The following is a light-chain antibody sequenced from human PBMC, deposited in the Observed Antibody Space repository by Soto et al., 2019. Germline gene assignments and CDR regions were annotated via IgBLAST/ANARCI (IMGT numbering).Light chain of an antibody. V-gene: IGKV3-15*01. CDR2: SAS. CDR1: QSVSTS. CDR3: QQYLIWYT. J-gene: IGKJ2*01. Sequence: EVVMTQSPATLSVFPGERVTLPCRASQSVSTSLAWYQQKPGQAPRLLIYSASTRATGIPARFSGSGSGTEFTLTISSLQSEDFAVYYCQQYLIWYTFGQGTKLEIK.